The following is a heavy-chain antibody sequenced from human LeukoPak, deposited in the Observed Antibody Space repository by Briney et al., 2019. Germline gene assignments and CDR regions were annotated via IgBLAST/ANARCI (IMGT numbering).Heavy chain of an antibody. CDR2: INSDGSSS. D-gene: IGHD1-26*01. CDR1: GFTFSNYC. V-gene: IGHV3-74*01. J-gene: IGHJ4*02. CDR3: TRVASGTYYFDY. Sequence: GGSLRLSCAASGFTFSNYCMHWVRHAPGKGLVWVSRINSDGSSSTYADSVKGRFTISRDNAKNTLYLQMDGLRAEDTAVYYCTRVASGTYYFDYWGQGTLVTVSS.